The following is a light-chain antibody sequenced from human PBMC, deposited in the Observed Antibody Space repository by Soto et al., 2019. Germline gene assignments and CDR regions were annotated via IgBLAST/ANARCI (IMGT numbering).Light chain of an antibody. CDR1: ELPKKY. Sequence: SYELTQPPSVSVSPGQTARITCSGDELPKKYVYWYQHTSGQAPVQVIYEDSKRPSGIPERFSGSSSGTMATLTISGAQVEDEADYYCYSTDSSGNHRVFGGGTKLTV. CDR2: EDS. J-gene: IGLJ3*02. V-gene: IGLV3-10*01. CDR3: YSTDSSGNHRV.